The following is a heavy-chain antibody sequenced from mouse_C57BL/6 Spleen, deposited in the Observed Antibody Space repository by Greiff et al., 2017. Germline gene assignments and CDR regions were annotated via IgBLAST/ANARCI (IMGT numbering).Heavy chain of an antibody. Sequence: QVQLQQSGAELMKPGASVKLSCKATGYTFTGYWIEWVKQRPGHGLEWIGEILPGSGSTTYNEKFKGKATFNADTSSNTAYMQLSSLTTEVSDIYDCARVTTGVAPYAMDYWGQGTSGTVSS. D-gene: IGHD1-1*01. CDR2: ILPGSGST. V-gene: IGHV1-9*01. J-gene: IGHJ4*01. CDR3: ARVTTGVAPYAMDY. CDR1: GYTFTGYW.